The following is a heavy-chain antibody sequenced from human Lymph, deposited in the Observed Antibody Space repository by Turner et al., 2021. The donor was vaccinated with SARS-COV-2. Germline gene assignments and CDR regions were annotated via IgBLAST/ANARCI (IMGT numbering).Heavy chain of an antibody. CDR2: FDPEDGET. J-gene: IGHJ6*02. Sequence: QVQLVQSGAEVKKPGASVKASCKVSGSTLTEVSMHWVRQAPGKGLEWMGGFDPEDGETIYAQKFQGRVTMTEDTSTDTAYMELSSLRSEDTDVYYCATGPYDFWSGPSPGYYGMDVWGQGTTVTVSS. CDR1: GSTLTEVS. V-gene: IGHV1-24*01. CDR3: ATGPYDFWSGPSPGYYGMDV. D-gene: IGHD3-3*01.